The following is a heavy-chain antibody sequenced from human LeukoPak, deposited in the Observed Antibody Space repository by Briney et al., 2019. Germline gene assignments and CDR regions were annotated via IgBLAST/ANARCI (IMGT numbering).Heavy chain of an antibody. CDR3: ARTHYGSGSYGYYYYMDV. CDR1: GGSISNYY. V-gene: IGHV4-4*07. Sequence: PSETLSLTCTVSGGSISNYYWTWIRQPAGKGLEWIGRIYHSGSTYYNPSLKSRVTISVDTSKNQFSLKLSSVTAADTAVYYCARTHYGSGSYGYYYYMDVWGKGTTVTVSS. CDR2: IYHSGST. J-gene: IGHJ6*03. D-gene: IGHD3-10*01.